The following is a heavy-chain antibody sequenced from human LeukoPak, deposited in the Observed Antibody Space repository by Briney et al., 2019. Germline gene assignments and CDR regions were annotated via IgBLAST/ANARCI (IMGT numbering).Heavy chain of an antibody. CDR3: AREWDIVVVPAAISRGYDWFDP. CDR1: GGSISSGSYY. Sequence: SETLSLTCTVSGGSISSGSYYWSWIRQPAGKGLEWIGRIYTSGSTNYNPSLKSRVTISVDTSKNQFSLKLSPVTAADTAVYYCAREWDIVVVPAAISRGYDWFDPWGQGTLVTVSS. V-gene: IGHV4-61*02. CDR2: IYTSGST. J-gene: IGHJ5*02. D-gene: IGHD2-2*02.